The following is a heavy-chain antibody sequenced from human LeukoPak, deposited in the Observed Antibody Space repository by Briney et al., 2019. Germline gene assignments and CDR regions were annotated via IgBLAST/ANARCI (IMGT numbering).Heavy chain of an antibody. CDR3: AGGYCSGGSCYSYDAFDI. J-gene: IGHJ3*02. V-gene: IGHV1-69*01. Sequence: SVKVSCKASGGTFSSYAISWVRQAPGQGLGGMGGTILIFGTANYAQKFQGRVTITADESTSTAYMELSSLRSEDTAVYYCAGGYCSGGSCYSYDAFDIWGQGTMVTVSS. D-gene: IGHD2-15*01. CDR2: TILIFGTA. CDR1: GGTFSSYA.